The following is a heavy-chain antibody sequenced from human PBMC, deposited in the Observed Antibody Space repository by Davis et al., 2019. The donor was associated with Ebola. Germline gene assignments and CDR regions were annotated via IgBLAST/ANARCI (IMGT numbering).Heavy chain of an antibody. CDR3: ANFGTSSGNN. V-gene: IGHV3-21*01. D-gene: IGHD6-6*01. Sequence: GESLKISCAASGFSLETYLMNWVRQAPGKGLEWVASLYSGSIFINYADSVKGRFTISRDNAKNSLFLQMNSLRAEDTAVYYCANFGTSSGNNWGQGTLVTVSS. CDR2: LYSGSIFI. J-gene: IGHJ4*02. CDR1: GFSLETYL.